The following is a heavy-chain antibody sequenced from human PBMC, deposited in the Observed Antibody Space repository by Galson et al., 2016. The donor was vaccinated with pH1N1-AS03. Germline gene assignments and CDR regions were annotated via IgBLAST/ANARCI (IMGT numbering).Heavy chain of an antibody. CDR1: GFSFSASW. CDR2: IWYDGSNK. CDR3: ARGQGYNSGYFDTDY. Sequence: SLRLSCAASGFSFSASWMSWVCQTPGKGLEWVAVIWYDGSNKYYADSVKGRFTISRDNSKNTLYLQMSSLRAEDTAVYYCARGQGYNSGYFDTDYWGRGTLVTVSS. V-gene: IGHV3-33*08. J-gene: IGHJ4*02. D-gene: IGHD3-22*01.